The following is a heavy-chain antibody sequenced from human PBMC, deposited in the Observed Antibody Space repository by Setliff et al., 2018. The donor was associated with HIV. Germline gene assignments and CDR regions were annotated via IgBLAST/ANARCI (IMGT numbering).Heavy chain of an antibody. CDR3: ATQRDIVMVPGQGGFDI. D-gene: IGHD2-2*01. CDR1: GGTFSSYA. J-gene: IGHJ3*02. Sequence: RASVKVSCKASGGTFSSYAINWVRQAPGQGLEWMGRISVYNGNTIYAQKLQGRVIMTTDTSTSTAYMELRSLRSDDTAMYYCATQRDIVMVPGQGGFDIWAQGTVVTVSS. CDR2: ISVYNGNT. V-gene: IGHV1-18*01.